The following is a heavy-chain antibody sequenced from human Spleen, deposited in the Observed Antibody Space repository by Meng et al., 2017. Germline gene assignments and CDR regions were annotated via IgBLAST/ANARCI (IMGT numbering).Heavy chain of an antibody. CDR3: AKDTAVGATTRYYGMDV. CDR2: ISWNSGSI. Sequence: SLKISCAASGFTFDDYGMSWVRQAPGKGLEWVSGISWNSGSIGYADSVKGRFTISRDNAKNSLYLQMNSLRAEDTALYYCAKDTAVGATTRYYGMDVWGQGTTVTVSS. CDR1: GFTFDDYG. V-gene: IGHV3-9*01. D-gene: IGHD1-26*01. J-gene: IGHJ6*02.